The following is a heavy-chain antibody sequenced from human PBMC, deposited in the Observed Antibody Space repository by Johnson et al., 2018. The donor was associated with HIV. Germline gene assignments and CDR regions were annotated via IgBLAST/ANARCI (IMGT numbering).Heavy chain of an antibody. CDR3: ARSVHDYSDYLGGRDAFDI. CDR2: ISSNGGST. V-gene: IGHV3-64*01. J-gene: IGHJ3*02. Sequence: VQLVESGGGLVQPGGSLRLSCAASGFTFSSYAMHWVRQAPGKGLEYVSAISSNGGSTYYANSVKGRFTISRDNSKNTLYLQMNKLRVEDTAVYYCARSVHDYSDYLGGRDAFDIWGQGTMIIVSS. CDR1: GFTFSSYA. D-gene: IGHD4-11*01.